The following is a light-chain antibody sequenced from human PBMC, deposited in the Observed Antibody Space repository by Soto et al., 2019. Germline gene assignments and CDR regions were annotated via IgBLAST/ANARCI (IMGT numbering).Light chain of an antibody. CDR3: QQTYGTPYT. J-gene: IGKJ2*01. CDR2: AAS. Sequence: DIHMTQSPSSLSASVGDRVTITCRASQWMSNYLNWYQQKPGKAPKLLIYAASSLQSGVPSRFGGSGSGTDFTLTISSLQPDDCATYYCQQTYGTPYTFGQGTKLQIK. CDR1: QWMSNY. V-gene: IGKV1-39*01.